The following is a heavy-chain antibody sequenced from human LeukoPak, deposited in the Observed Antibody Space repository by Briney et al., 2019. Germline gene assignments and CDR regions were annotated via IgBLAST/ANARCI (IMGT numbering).Heavy chain of an antibody. CDR3: AREGGSGSYLGLGY. D-gene: IGHD3-10*01. CDR1: GFTFSSYG. CDR2: IWYDGSNK. V-gene: IGHV3-33*01. J-gene: IGHJ4*02. Sequence: GGSLRLSCAASGFTFSSYGMHWVRQAPGRGLEWVAVIWYDGSNKYYADSVKGRFTISRDNSKNTLYLQMNSLRAEDTAVYYCAREGGSGSYLGLGYWGQGTLVTVSS.